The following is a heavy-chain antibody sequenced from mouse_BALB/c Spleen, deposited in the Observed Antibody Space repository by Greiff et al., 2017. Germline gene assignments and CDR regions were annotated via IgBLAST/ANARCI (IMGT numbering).Heavy chain of an antibody. V-gene: IGHV5-4*02. CDR1: GFTFSDYY. J-gene: IGHJ3*01. CDR2: ISDGGSYT. Sequence: EVKLVESGGGLVKPGGSLKLSCAASGFTFSDYYMYWVRQTPEKRLEWVATISDGGSYTYYPDSVKGRFTISRDNAKNNLYLQMSSLKSEDTAMYYCARGTGKAWLAYWGQGTLVTVSA. D-gene: IGHD4-1*01. CDR3: ARGTGKAWLAY.